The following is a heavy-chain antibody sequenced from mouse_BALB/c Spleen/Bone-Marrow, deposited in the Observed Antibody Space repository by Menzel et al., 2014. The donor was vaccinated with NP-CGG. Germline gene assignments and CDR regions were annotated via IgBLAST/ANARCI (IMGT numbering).Heavy chain of an antibody. D-gene: IGHD2-3*01. V-gene: IGHV5-6-3*01. J-gene: IGHJ4*01. CDR1: GFTFSSYG. CDR3: ARDGYYVFYAMDY. CDR2: INSNGGST. Sequence: EVKVEESGGGLVQPGGSLKLSCAASGFTFSSYGMSWVRQTPDKRLELVATINSNGGSTYYPDSVKGRFTISRDNAKNTLYLQMGSLKSEDTAMYYCARDGYYVFYAMDYWGQGTSVTVSS.